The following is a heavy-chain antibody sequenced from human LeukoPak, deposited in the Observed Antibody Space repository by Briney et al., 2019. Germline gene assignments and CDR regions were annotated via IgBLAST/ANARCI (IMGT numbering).Heavy chain of an antibody. Sequence: ASVTVSCKASGVAFTSYGVSWVRQAPGQGLEWMGWISTDKGDTNYAQKLQGRVTMTTDTSTSTAYMELRSLRSDDTAVYYCAHMTTVSRSFDYWGQGTLVTVSS. CDR1: GVAFTSYG. CDR2: ISTDKGDT. J-gene: IGHJ4*02. V-gene: IGHV1-18*01. CDR3: AHMTTVSRSFDY. D-gene: IGHD4-17*01.